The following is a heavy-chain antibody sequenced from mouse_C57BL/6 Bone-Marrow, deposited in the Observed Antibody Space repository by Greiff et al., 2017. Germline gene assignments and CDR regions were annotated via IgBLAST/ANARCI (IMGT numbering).Heavy chain of an antibody. D-gene: IGHD1-1*01. Sequence: VKLVESGGGLVKPGGSLKLSCAASGFTFSSYAMSWVRQTPEKRLEWVATISDGGSYTYYPDNVKGRFTISRDNAKNNLYLQMSHLKSEDTAMYYCARGRYYGSSPYWYFDVWGTGTTVTVSS. CDR2: ISDGGSYT. CDR3: ARGRYYGSSPYWYFDV. V-gene: IGHV5-4*03. CDR1: GFTFSSYA. J-gene: IGHJ1*03.